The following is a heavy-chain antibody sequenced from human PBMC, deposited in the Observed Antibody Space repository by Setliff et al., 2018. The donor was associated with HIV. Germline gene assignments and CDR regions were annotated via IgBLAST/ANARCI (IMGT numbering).Heavy chain of an antibody. CDR1: GGSISSGDYY. CDR2: IYYSGST. J-gene: IGHJ4*03. D-gene: IGHD1-26*01. Sequence: SSETLSLTCTVSGGSISSGDYYWSWIRQPPGKGLEWIGYIYYSGSTYYNPSLKSRVTISVDTSKNQFSLKLNSVTAADTAIYYCARAGMGALRSLFDYWGKGTTVTVSS. CDR3: ARAGMGALRSLFDY. V-gene: IGHV4-30-4*08.